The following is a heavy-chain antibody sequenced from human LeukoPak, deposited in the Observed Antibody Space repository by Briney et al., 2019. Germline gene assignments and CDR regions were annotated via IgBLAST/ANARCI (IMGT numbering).Heavy chain of an antibody. J-gene: IGHJ6*04. Sequence: GGTLRLSCAASGFTFSSYGMSWVRQAPGKGLEWVSGISGSGGSTYYADSVKGRFTISRDNAKNSLYLQMNSLRAEDTAVYYCAELGITMIGGVWGKGTTVTISS. D-gene: IGHD3-10*02. CDR3: AELGITMIGGV. CDR2: ISGSGGST. V-gene: IGHV3-23*01. CDR1: GFTFSSYG.